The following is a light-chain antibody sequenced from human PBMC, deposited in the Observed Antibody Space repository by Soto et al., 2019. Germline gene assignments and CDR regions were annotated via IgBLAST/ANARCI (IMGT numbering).Light chain of an antibody. Sequence: LGLTQSPACLPVCPGDRPALSCRASQSIITNVAWYQQRPGQAPRLLIYGASTRATGVPARFSGSGSGTEFTLTISSLQSEDFAVYYCQQYDNWPPVTFGGGTKVEN. CDR2: GAS. CDR3: QQYDNWPPVT. V-gene: IGKV3-15*01. CDR1: QSIITN. J-gene: IGKJ4*01.